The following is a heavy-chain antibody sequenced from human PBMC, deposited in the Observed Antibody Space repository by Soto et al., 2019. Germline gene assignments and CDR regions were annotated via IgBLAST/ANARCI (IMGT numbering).Heavy chain of an antibody. CDR1: GGSISSYY. CDR3: ARRWGYTFDY. Sequence: SETLSLTCTVSGGSISSYYWSWIRQPPGKGLEWIGYIYYNGSTKYNPSIKSRNNKSIDKSKKQITMKLGSVTAADTAVYYCARRWGYTFDYWGQGTLVTVSS. CDR2: IYYNGST. J-gene: IGHJ4*02. V-gene: IGHV4-59*08. D-gene: IGHD5-12*01.